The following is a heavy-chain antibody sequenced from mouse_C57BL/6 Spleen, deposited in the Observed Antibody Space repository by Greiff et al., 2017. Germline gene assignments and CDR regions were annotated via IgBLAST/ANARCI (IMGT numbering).Heavy chain of an antibody. CDR1: GYAFSSYW. D-gene: IGHD1-1*01. J-gene: IGHJ4*01. CDR2: IYPGDGET. V-gene: IGHV1-80*01. Sequence: QVQLQQSGAELVKPGASVKISCKASGYAFSSYWMNWVKQRPGKGLEWIGQIYPGDGETTYNGKFKGKATLTADKSSSTAYMQLSSLTSEDSAVYFCAPITTVVEAMDYWGQGTSVTVSS. CDR3: APITTVVEAMDY.